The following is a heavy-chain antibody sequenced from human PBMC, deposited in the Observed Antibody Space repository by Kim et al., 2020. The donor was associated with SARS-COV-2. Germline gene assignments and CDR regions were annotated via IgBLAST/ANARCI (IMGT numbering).Heavy chain of an antibody. Sequence: GGSLRLSCTASGFTFGDYAMSWFRQAPGKGLEWVGFIRSKAYGGTTEYAASVKGRFTISRDDSKSIAHLQMNSLKTEDTAVYYCTPAQWFGEINPYDYYYSGMDVWGQGAAVTVSS. CDR3: TPAQWFGEINPYDYYYSGMDV. CDR2: IRSKAYGGTT. J-gene: IGHJ6*02. CDR1: GFTFGDYA. V-gene: IGHV3-49*03. D-gene: IGHD3-10*01.